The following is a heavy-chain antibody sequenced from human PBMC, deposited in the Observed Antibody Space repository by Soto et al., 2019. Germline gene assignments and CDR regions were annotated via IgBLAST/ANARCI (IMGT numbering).Heavy chain of an antibody. CDR1: GFSLNTGGGG. CDR2: VYWNDEQ. J-gene: IGHJ3*01. V-gene: IGHV2-5*01. D-gene: IGHD1-1*01. Sequence: SGPTLVNPTQPLTLTCTFSGFSLNTGGGGVGWMRQPPGKPLERLALVYWNDEQRYRASLKNRNDIIKDTSKNQVVIRMTNKDPVDTGTYYCSQRFRERQAFDVWGQGTVVTVSS. CDR3: SQRFRERQAFDV.